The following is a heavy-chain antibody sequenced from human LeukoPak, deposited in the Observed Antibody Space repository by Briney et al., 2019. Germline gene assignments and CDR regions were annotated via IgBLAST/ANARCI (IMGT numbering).Heavy chain of an antibody. CDR3: ARDLWDLRFGERTNWYFDL. V-gene: IGHV4-4*07. CDR2: IYTSGST. D-gene: IGHD3-10*01. CDR1: GVSISSYY. J-gene: IGHJ2*01. Sequence: SETLSLTCTVSGVSISSYYWSWIRQPAGKGLEWIGRIYTSGSTNYNPSLKSRVTMSVDTSKNQFSLKLSSVTAADTAVYYCARDLWDLRFGERTNWYFDLWGRGTLVTVSS.